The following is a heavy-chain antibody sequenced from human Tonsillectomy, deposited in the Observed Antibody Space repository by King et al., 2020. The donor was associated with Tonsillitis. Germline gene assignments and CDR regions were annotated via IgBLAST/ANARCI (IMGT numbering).Heavy chain of an antibody. J-gene: IGHJ3*02. V-gene: IGHV1-18*01. Sequence: QLVQSGAEVKKPGASVKVSCKASGYTFTNYGISWVRPAPGQGLEWMGWISVYNLNTNYAQKFQGRVTMTTDTSTSTAYMELRSLRSDDTAVYYCARSDSSGWYADGFDIWGQGTMVSVSS. CDR2: ISVYNLNT. D-gene: IGHD6-19*01. CDR1: GYTFTNYG. CDR3: ARSDSSGWYADGFDI.